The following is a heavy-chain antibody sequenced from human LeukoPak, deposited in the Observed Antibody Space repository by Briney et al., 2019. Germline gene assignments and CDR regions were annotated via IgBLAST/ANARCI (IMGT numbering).Heavy chain of an antibody. Sequence: PGGSLRLSCAASGFTFSSYGMHWVRQAPGKGLEWVAVISYDGSSKYYADSVKGRFTISRDNSKNTLYLQMNSLRAEDTAVYYCAKDLGVRYFDWLIPGSDYWGQGTLVTVSS. CDR1: GFTFSSYG. CDR2: ISYDGSSK. V-gene: IGHV3-30*18. D-gene: IGHD3-9*01. J-gene: IGHJ4*02. CDR3: AKDLGVRYFDWLIPGSDY.